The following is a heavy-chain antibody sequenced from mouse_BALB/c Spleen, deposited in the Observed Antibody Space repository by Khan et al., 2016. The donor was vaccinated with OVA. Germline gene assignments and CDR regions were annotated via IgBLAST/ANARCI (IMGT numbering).Heavy chain of an antibody. Sequence: EVELVESGGGLVKPGGSLKLSCEASGFTFSDYYMYWVRQTPEKRLEWVATISDVGSYIYYLDNVKGRFTISRDNAKNNLYLQMNSLKSEDTVTSYCIRGYYGDPFAYWGHGTLVTVSA. J-gene: IGHJ3*01. CDR2: ISDVGSYI. D-gene: IGHD2-13*01. CDR3: IRGYYGDPFAY. V-gene: IGHV5-4*02. CDR1: GFTFSDYY.